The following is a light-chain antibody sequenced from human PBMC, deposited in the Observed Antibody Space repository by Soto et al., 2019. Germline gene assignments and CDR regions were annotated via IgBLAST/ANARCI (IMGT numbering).Light chain of an antibody. Sequence: EIVMTQSPATLSVSPGERATLSCRASQSVSGNLAWYEQKFGQAPRLLTYGASTRATGIPARFSGSGSGTEFTLTNSSLQSKDVAHAYCEPYNKWPLTFGSGTKVDIK. CDR2: GAS. J-gene: IGKJ4*01. CDR1: QSVSGN. CDR3: EPYNKWPLT. V-gene: IGKV3-15*01.